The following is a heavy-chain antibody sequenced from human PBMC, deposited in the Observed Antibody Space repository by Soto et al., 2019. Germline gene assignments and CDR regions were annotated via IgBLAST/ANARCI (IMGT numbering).Heavy chain of an antibody. CDR2: ISAYNGNT. CDR1: GYTFTSYG. D-gene: IGHD2-8*01. V-gene: IGHV1-18*01. CDR3: ARNSTGNGYYDYGMDV. Sequence: QVQLVQSGAEVKKPGASVKVSCKASGYTFTSYGISWVRLAPGQGLEWMGWISAYNGNTNYAQKLQGRVTMTTDTSTSTAYMELRSLRSDDTAVYYCARNSTGNGYYDYGMDVWGQGTTVTVSS. J-gene: IGHJ6*02.